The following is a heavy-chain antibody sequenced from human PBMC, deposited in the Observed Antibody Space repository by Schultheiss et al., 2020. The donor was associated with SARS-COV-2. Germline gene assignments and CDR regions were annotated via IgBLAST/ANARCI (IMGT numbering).Heavy chain of an antibody. CDR3: ARGQQWLAKDFDY. J-gene: IGHJ4*02. D-gene: IGHD6-19*01. CDR2: LSYDGSNK. CDR1: GFTFSSYG. Sequence: GGSLRLSCAASGFTFSSYGMHWVRQAPGKGLEWVAVLSYDGSNKCCADSVKGRFTISRDNSKNTLYLQMNSMRDEDTAVYYCARGQQWLAKDFDYWGQGTLVTVSS. V-gene: IGHV3-30*03.